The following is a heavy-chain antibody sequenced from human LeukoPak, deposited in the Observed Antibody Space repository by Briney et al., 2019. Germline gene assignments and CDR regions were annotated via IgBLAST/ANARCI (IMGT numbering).Heavy chain of an antibody. J-gene: IGHJ4*02. CDR1: GFPFSSYA. CDR3: ARRYCTSTSCYGNTFYFDY. D-gene: IGHD2-2*01. CDR2: ITSDGART. Sequence: SGGSLRLSCAASGFPFSSYAMHWVRQAPGKGLEYVSAITSDGARTYYANSVKGRFTISRDNSKNTLYLQMGGLRAEDMAVYYCARRYCTSTSCYGNTFYFDYWGQGTLVTVSS. V-gene: IGHV3-64*01.